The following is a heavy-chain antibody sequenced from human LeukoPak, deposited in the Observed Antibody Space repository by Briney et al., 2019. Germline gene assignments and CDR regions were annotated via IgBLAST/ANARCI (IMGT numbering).Heavy chain of an antibody. V-gene: IGHV1-24*01. CDR2: FDPEDGET. CDR3: AAERITIEPRDCYRFDY. D-gene: IGHD2-21*02. CDR1: GYTLTELS. Sequence: GASVKVSCKVSGYTLTELSMHWVRQAPGKGREWMGGFDPEDGETIYAQRFQGRVPMSEDTSTDPAYMELSSLRSEDTGVYYGAAERITIEPRDCYRFDYWGQGTLVTVSS. J-gene: IGHJ4*02.